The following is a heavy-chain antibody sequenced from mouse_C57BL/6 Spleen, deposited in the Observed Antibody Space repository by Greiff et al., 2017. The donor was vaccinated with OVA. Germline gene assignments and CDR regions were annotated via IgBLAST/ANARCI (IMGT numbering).Heavy chain of an antibody. CDR1: GFNIKDYY. J-gene: IGHJ2*01. D-gene: IGHD1-1*01. CDR3: ASGVITTVVCDY. V-gene: IGHV14-2*01. Sequence: EVKLMESGAELVKPGASVKLSCTASGFNIKDYYMHWVKQRTEQGLEWIGRIDPEDGETKYAPKFQGKATITADTSSNTAYLQLSSLTSEDTAVYYCASGVITTVVCDYWGQGTTLTVSS. CDR2: IDPEDGET.